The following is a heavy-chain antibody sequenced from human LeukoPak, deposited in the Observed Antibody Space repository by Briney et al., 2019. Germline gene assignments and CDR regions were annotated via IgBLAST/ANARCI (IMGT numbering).Heavy chain of an antibody. CDR2: ISGSSSYL. CDR1: GFTFSGYD. D-gene: IGHD3-9*01. Sequence: PGGSLRLSCAASGFTFSGYDMNWVRQAPGKGLEWVSSISGSSSYLYYADSVRGRFTISRDNAENSLYLQMNSLRAEDTAVYYCARVDVLTAYAFDYWGQGTLVTVSS. V-gene: IGHV3-21*01. CDR3: ARVDVLTAYAFDY. J-gene: IGHJ4*02.